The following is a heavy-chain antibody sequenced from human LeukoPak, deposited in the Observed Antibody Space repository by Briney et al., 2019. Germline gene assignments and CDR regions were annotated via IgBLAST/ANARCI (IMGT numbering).Heavy chain of an antibody. V-gene: IGHV1-2*02. CDR3: ARARSLPSDAFDI. J-gene: IGHJ3*02. CDR2: INPNSGGT. Sequence: ASVKVSCKASGYTFTGYYMHWVRQAPGQGLEWMGWINPNSGGTNYAQKFQGRVTMTGDTSISTAYMELSRLRSDDTAVYYCARARSLPSDAFDIWGQGTMVTVSS. CDR1: GYTFTGYY.